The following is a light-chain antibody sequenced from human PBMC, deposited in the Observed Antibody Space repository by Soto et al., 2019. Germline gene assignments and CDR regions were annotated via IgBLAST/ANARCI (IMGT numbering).Light chain of an antibody. CDR3: QQHSNWPPIT. CDR1: QSISNY. Sequence: IVFTQSASTLSLSPGERATLSCRASQSISNYVAWYQQKPGQAPRLLIYDASDRATGIPGRFSGSGSGTDFTLTISSLEPEDFAVYYCQQHSNWPPITFGQGTRLEIK. CDR2: DAS. J-gene: IGKJ5*01. V-gene: IGKV3-11*01.